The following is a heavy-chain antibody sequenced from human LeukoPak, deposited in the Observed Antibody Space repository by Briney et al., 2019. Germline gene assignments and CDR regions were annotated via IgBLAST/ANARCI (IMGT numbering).Heavy chain of an antibody. J-gene: IGHJ4*02. CDR1: GFNFGDYA. CDR2: FRIKAHGGTT. D-gene: IGHD4-17*01. CDR3: TRGTPSYGDNVHIFDY. V-gene: IGHV3-49*04. Sequence: GGSLRLSCTASGFNFGDYAVTWVRQAPGKGLEWVGFFRIKAHGGTTEYAASVKGRFTISRGDSKNIAYLQMNSLKTEDTAVYHCTRGTPSYGDNVHIFDYWGQGTLVTVSS.